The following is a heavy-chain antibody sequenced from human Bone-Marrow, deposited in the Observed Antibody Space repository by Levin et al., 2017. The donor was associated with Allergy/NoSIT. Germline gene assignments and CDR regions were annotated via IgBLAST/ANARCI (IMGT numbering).Heavy chain of an antibody. Sequence: QPGGSLRLSCAASGFAFSDQYMDWVRQTPGKGLEWVGRSRRKADSYTTEYAASVKGRFTISRDESKNSLFLQMNSLRTEDTAMYYCVCGNYGPAPFRWGQGTLVTVSA. V-gene: IGHV3-72*01. D-gene: IGHD1-26*01. J-gene: IGHJ4*02. CDR1: GFAFSDQY. CDR3: VCGNYGPAPFR. CDR2: SRRKADSYTT.